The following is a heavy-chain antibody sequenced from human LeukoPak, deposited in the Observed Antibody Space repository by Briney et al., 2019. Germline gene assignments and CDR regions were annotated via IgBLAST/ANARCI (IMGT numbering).Heavy chain of an antibody. V-gene: IGHV3-23*01. CDR1: GFTFSSYE. J-gene: IGHJ4*02. CDR3: AKAPVTTCRGAFCYPFDY. Sequence: PGGSLRLSCAASGFTFSSYEMNWVRQAPGKGLEWVSAISDTGNTYHADSVKGRFTISRDSSKNTLFLQMNRLGPEDAAVYYCAKAPVTTCRGAFCYPFDYWGLGTLVTVSS. CDR2: ISDTGNT. D-gene: IGHD2-15*01.